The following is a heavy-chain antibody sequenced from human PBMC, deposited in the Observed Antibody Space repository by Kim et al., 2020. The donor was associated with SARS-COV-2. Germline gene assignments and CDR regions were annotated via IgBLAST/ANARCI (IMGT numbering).Heavy chain of an antibody. D-gene: IGHD2-2*01. V-gene: IGHV3-74*01. CDR1: GFAFGTYW. CDR3: TRGSPSCTTTTCYPDDAFDI. CDR2: IKSDGSSR. Sequence: GGSLRLSCAASGFAFGTYWMHWVRQAPGKGLVWVSRIKSDGSSRSYADSVKGRFTISRDNAKNTVYLQMNSLRAEDTAVYYCTRGSPSCTTTTCYPDDAFDIWGQGTKVTVSS. J-gene: IGHJ3*02.